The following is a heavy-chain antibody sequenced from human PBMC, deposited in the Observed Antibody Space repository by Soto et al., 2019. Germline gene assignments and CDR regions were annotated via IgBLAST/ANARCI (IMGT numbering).Heavy chain of an antibody. Sequence: PGGSLRLSCTASGFTFGDYAMSWVRQAPGKGLEGVGFIRSKAYGGTTEYAASVKGRFTISRDDSKSIAYLQMNSLKTEDTAVYYCTRALGSXESRQGRPVYYYYGMDVWGQGTTVTVSS. D-gene: IGHD3-10*01. CDR3: TRALGSXESRQGRPVYYYYGMDV. J-gene: IGHJ6*02. CDR2: IRSKAYGGTT. CDR1: GFTFGDYA. V-gene: IGHV3-49*04.